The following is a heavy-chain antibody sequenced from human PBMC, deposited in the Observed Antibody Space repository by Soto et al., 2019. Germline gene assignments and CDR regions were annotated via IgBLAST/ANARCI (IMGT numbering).Heavy chain of an antibody. J-gene: IGHJ4*02. CDR1: GYTFTSYY. CDR2: INPSGGST. Sequence: GASVKVSCKASGYTFTSYYMHWVRQAPGQGLEWMGIINPSGGSTSYAQKFQGRVTMTRDTSTSTVYMELSSLRSEDTAVYYCARDRRRDGYKLQARPHFDYWGQGTLVTVSS. CDR3: ARDRRRDGYKLQARPHFDY. V-gene: IGHV1-46*01. D-gene: IGHD5-12*01.